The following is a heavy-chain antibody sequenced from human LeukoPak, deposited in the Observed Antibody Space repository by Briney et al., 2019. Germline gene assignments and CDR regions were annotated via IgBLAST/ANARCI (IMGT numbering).Heavy chain of an antibody. CDR1: GFTFSIHW. Sequence: GGSLRLSCVASGFTFSIHWMSWVRQVPRKGLEWVANIKQGGGEIYYVDSVKGRFTISRDNAKNSLYLQMNSLRAEDTAVYYCARDKGDYDTSGSLFVFGGQGTPVTVSS. J-gene: IGHJ4*02. CDR2: IKQGGGEI. V-gene: IGHV3-7*03. D-gene: IGHD3-22*01. CDR3: ARDKGDYDTSGSLFVF.